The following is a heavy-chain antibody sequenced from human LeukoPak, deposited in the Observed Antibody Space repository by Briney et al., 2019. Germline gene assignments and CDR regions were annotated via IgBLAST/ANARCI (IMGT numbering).Heavy chain of an antibody. J-gene: IGHJ4*02. D-gene: IGHD6-19*01. Sequence: PGGSLRLSCAASGFTFSCYDMHCVRQATGKGLEWVSVIGTSGDTYYAGSVKGRFTISRENAKNSLYLQMNSLTAGDTAVYFCSIVGSSRWPNCFDSWGQGTLVTVSS. CDR2: IGTSGDT. CDR1: GFTFSCYD. V-gene: IGHV3-13*04. CDR3: SIVGSSRWPNCFDS.